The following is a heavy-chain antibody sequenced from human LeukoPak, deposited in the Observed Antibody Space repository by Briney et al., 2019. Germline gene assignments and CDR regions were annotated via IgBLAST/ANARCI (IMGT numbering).Heavy chain of an antibody. CDR2: IYSGGST. CDR1: GFTVSSNY. J-gene: IGHJ3*02. Sequence: GGSLRLSCAASGFTVSSNYMSWVRQAPGKGLEWVSVIYSGGSTYYADSVKGRFTISRDNSKNTLYLQMNSLRAEDTAVYYCARESLAGTGAFDIWGQGTMVTVSS. V-gene: IGHV3-53*01. D-gene: IGHD6-19*01. CDR3: ARESLAGTGAFDI.